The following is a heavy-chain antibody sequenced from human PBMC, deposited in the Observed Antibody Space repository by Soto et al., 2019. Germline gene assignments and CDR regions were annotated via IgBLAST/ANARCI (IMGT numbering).Heavy chain of an antibody. V-gene: IGHV3-30*18. CDR2: ISYDGSLK. J-gene: IGHJ6*02. D-gene: IGHD3-10*01. Sequence: GGSLRLSCAASGFTFSSYGMHWVRQAPGKWLEWVAIISYDGSLKYYADSVKGRFTISRDNSKSALYLQMNSLRPEDTAVYYCAKDFKVSGSYYGSLNYYYGMDVWGQGXTVTVYS. CDR3: AKDFKVSGSYYGSLNYYYGMDV. CDR1: GFTFSSYG.